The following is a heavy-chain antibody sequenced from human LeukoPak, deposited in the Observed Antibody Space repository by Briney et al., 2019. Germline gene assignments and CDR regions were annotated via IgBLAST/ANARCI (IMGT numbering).Heavy chain of an antibody. CDR2: IIPIFGTA. V-gene: IGHV1-69*13. CDR1: GGTFSSYA. Sequence: ASVKVSCKASGGTFSSYAISWVRQAPGQGLEWMGGIIPIFGTANYAQKFQGRVTITADESTSTAYMELSSLRSEDTAVYYCARDLGIAAAGTIGWFDPWGQGTLVTVSS. D-gene: IGHD6-13*01. J-gene: IGHJ5*02. CDR3: ARDLGIAAAGTIGWFDP.